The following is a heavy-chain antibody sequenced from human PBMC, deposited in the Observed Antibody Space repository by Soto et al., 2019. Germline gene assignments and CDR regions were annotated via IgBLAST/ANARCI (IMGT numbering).Heavy chain of an antibody. V-gene: IGHV1-3*01. CDR3: ARGFGRSHGAFDI. CDR1: GYTFTSYA. J-gene: IGHJ3*02. D-gene: IGHD3-16*01. CDR2: INAGNGNT. Sequence: GASVKVSCKASGYTFTSYAMHWVRQAPGQRLEWMGWINAGNGNTKYSQKFQGRVTITRDTSASTAYMELSSLRSEDTAVYYCARGFGRSHGAFDIWGQGTMVTVSS.